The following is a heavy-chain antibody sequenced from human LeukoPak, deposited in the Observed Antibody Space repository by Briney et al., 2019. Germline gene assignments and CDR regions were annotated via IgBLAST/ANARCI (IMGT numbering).Heavy chain of an antibody. D-gene: IGHD6-13*01. CDR1: GYTFTSYD. Sequence: ASVKVSCKASGYTFTSYDINWVRQATGQGLEWMGIINPSGGSTSYAQKFQGRVTMTRDMSTSTVYMELSSLRSEDTAVYYCARGPGYSSSFVWGVNRFDPWGQGTLVTVSS. V-gene: IGHV1-46*01. CDR3: ARGPGYSSSFVWGVNRFDP. CDR2: INPSGGST. J-gene: IGHJ5*02.